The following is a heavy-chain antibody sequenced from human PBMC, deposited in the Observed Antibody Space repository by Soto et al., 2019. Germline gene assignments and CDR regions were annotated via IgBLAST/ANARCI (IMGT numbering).Heavy chain of an antibody. CDR1: GGSFSGYY. CDR2: IDHTGST. Sequence: PSETLSLTCAVYGGSFSGYYWSWIRQSPKKGLEWIGEIDHTGSTNYNPSLKSRVSISIDTSKNQFSLRLSSVTAADTAVYYCARGKGYTGYDCFDPSGQATLVTVSS. D-gene: IGHD5-12*01. V-gene: IGHV4-34*01. CDR3: ARGKGYTGYDCFDP. J-gene: IGHJ5*02.